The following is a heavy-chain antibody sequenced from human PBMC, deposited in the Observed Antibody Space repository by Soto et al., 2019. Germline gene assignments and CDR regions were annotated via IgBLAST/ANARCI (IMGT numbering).Heavy chain of an antibody. J-gene: IGHJ4*02. CDR2: ISGSGGST. CDR3: AKDIAAADDYFDY. Sequence: GGSLRLSCSASVFTFSSYAMSWCRQAPGKGLEWVSAISGSGGSTYYADSVKGRFTISRDNSKNTLYLQMNSLRAEDTAVYYCAKDIAAADDYFDYWGQGTLVTVSS. D-gene: IGHD6-13*01. V-gene: IGHV3-23*01. CDR1: VFTFSSYA.